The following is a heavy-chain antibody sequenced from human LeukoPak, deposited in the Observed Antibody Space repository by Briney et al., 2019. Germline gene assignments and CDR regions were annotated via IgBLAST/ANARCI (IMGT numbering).Heavy chain of an antibody. Sequence: ASVKVSCKASGYTFTSYGINWVRQATGQGLEWMGWMNPNSGNTGYAQKFQGRVTMTRNTSISTAYMELSSLRSEDTAVYYCARGPVDTAMVVGDYWGQGTLVTVSS. D-gene: IGHD5-18*01. CDR3: ARGPVDTAMVVGDY. V-gene: IGHV1-8*01. CDR2: MNPNSGNT. CDR1: GYTFTSYG. J-gene: IGHJ4*02.